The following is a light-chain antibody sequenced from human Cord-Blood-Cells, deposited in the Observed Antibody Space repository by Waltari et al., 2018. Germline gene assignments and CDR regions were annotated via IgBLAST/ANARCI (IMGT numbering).Light chain of an antibody. J-gene: IGLJ2*01. CDR3: CSYAGSSNLV. CDR2: EGS. CDR1: SSDVGSYNL. Sequence: QSALTQPASVSGSPGQSITISCTGTSSDVGSYNLVSWYQQHPGKAPNLMIYEGSKRPSGVSNRFSGSKSGNTASLTISGLQAEDEADYYCCSYAGSSNLVFGGGTKLTVL. V-gene: IGLV2-23*01.